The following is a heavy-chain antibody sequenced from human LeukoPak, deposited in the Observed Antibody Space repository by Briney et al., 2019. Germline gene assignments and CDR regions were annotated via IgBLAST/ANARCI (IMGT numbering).Heavy chain of an antibody. CDR1: GFTFSSYW. D-gene: IGHD1-26*01. J-gene: IGHJ3*01. Sequence: PGGSLRLSCAASGFTFSSYWMHWVRQARGKGLVWVSRVKSDGSSTNYADSVKGRFTVSRDNAKNTLILQMNSLRAEDTAVYYCARGGSPPEALGDTFDVWGHGTLVTVSS. V-gene: IGHV3-74*01. CDR2: VKSDGSST. CDR3: ARGGSPPEALGDTFDV.